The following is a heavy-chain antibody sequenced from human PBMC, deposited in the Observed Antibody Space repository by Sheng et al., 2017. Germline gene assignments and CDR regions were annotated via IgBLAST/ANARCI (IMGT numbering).Heavy chain of an antibody. D-gene: IGHD4-17*01. J-gene: IGHJ6*03. CDR2: ISAYNGNT. CDR1: GYTFTSYG. V-gene: IGHV1-18*01. Sequence: QVQLVQSGAEVKKPGASVKVSCKASGYTFTSYGISWVRQAPGQGLEWMGWISAYNGNTNYAQKLQGRVTMTTDTSTSTAYMELRSLRSDDTAVYYCASREDYGDYVSDYYYYYMDVWGKGTTVTVSS. CDR3: ASREDYGDYVSDYYYYYMDV.